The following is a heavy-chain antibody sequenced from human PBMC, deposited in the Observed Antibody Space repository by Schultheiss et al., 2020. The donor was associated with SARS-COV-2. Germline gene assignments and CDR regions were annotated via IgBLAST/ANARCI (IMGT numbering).Heavy chain of an antibody. D-gene: IGHD3-3*01. J-gene: IGHJ5*02. V-gene: IGHV4-4*07. CDR1: GGSISSYY. CDR2: IYTSGST. Sequence: SQTLSLTCTVSGGSISSYYWSWIRQPAGKGLEWIGRIYTSGSTNYNPSLKSRVTMSVDTSKNQFSLKLSSVTAADTAVYYCARHVVQGYDFWSGYFDPEQNWFDPWGQGTLVTVSS. CDR3: ARHVVQGYDFWSGYFDPEQNWFDP.